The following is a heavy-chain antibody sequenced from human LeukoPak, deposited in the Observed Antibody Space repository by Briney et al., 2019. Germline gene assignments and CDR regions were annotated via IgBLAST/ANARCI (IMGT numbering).Heavy chain of an antibody. CDR3: ARAGYSYGPLPDY. Sequence: GGSLRLSCADSGFTFSNHWMHWVRQGAGKGLVWVSRINPYGTSTTYADSVKGRFTISRDNAKNSLYLQMNSLRAEDTAVYYCARAGYSYGPLPDYWGQGTLVTVSS. V-gene: IGHV3-74*01. D-gene: IGHD5-18*01. CDR1: GFTFSNHW. J-gene: IGHJ4*02. CDR2: INPYGTST.